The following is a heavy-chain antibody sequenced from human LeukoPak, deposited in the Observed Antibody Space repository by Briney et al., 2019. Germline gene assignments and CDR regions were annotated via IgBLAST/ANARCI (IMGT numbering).Heavy chain of an antibody. Sequence: PGGSLRLSCAASGFTFSSYDMHWVRQAPGEGLEWVAFIRYDGRNKYHADSVKGRFTISRDNSKNTLYLQMSSLGAEDTAVYYCAKASGSSGYYYFYYMDVWGKGTTVTVS. CDR2: IRYDGRNK. CDR1: GFTFSSYD. J-gene: IGHJ6*03. V-gene: IGHV3-30*02. CDR3: AKASGSSGYYYFYYMDV. D-gene: IGHD6-19*01.